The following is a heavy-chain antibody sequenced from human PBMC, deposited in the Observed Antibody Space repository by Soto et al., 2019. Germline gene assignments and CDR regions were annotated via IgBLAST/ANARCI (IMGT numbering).Heavy chain of an antibody. D-gene: IGHD3-16*02. CDR2: IKSKTDGGTT. J-gene: IGHJ4*02. CDR3: TTETAPSHYYDYIWGSYRPLGYFDY. V-gene: IGHV3-15*01. CDR1: GFTFSNAW. Sequence: EVQLVESGGGLVKPGGSLRLSCAASGFTFSNAWMSWVRQAPGKGLEWVGRIKSKTDGGTTDYAAPVKGRFTISRDDSKNTLYLQMNSLKTDDTAVYYCTTETAPSHYYDYIWGSYRPLGYFDYWGQGTLVTVSS.